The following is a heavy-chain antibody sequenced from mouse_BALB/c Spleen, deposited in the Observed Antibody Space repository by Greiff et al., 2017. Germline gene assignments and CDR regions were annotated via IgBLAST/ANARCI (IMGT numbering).Heavy chain of an antibody. J-gene: IGHJ1*01. CDR1: GYTFTSYW. V-gene: IGHV1S127*01. CDR2: IDPSDSYT. Sequence: QVQLQQPGAELVKPGASVKMSCKASGYTFTSYWMHWVKQRPGQGLEWIGTIDPSDSYTSYNQKFKGKATLTVDTSSSTAYMQLSSLTSEDSAVYYCTRKGITTDWYFDVWGAGTTVTVSS. CDR3: TRKGITTDWYFDV. D-gene: IGHD1-1*01.